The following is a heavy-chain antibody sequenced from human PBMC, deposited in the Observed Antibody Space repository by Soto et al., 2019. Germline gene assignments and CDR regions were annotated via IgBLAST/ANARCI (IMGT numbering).Heavy chain of an antibody. V-gene: IGHV4-4*07. CDR2: FSLSGTT. J-gene: IGHJ4*02. CDR3: ARGMTPPGAPAWYYFDS. CDR1: GASITSSSY. Sequence: TLSLTCTVSGASITSSSYWSWIRQPAGKGLEWIGRFSLSGTTNYNPSLRSRVTMSADVSKNQFSLRLTSVIAADTALYYCARGMTPPGAPAWYYFDSWGQGTLVTVSS. D-gene: IGHD2-8*02.